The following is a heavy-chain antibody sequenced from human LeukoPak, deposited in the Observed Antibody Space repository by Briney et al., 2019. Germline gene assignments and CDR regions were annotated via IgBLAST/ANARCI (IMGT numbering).Heavy chain of an antibody. CDR2: VRSKADGGTT. V-gene: IGHV3-15*01. CDR1: GFTFSYYS. Sequence: GGSLRLSCAASGFTFSYYSMNWVRQAPGKGLEWVGRVRSKADGGTTDYAAPAKGRFTISRDDSKNTVLLQMNSLKTEDTAVYYCTTVRPGTSGYSYWGQGTLVTVSS. J-gene: IGHJ4*02. CDR3: TTVRPGTSGYSY. D-gene: IGHD3-22*01.